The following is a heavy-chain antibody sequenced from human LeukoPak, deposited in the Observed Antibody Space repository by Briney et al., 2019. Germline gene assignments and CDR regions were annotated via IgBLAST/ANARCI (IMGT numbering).Heavy chain of an antibody. CDR3: ARHGGGWSFDY. CDR1: GGSISTYY. J-gene: IGHJ4*02. CDR2: YSGST. V-gene: IGHV4-59*08. Sequence: PSETLSLTCTVSGGSISTYYWSWIRPPPGKRLEWIGYYSGSTNYNPSLKSRVTISGDTSKNHFSLQLTSVTAADTAVYYCARHGGGWSFDYWGQGTLVTVSS. D-gene: IGHD6-19*01.